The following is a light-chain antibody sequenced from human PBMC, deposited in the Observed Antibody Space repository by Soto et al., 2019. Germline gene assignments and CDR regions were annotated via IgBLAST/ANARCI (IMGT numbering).Light chain of an antibody. V-gene: IGLV2-23*01. CDR2: EGS. CDR1: SSDVGFSNL. CDR3: CSYAGSSTYV. J-gene: IGLJ1*01. Sequence: QSVLTQPASVSGSPGQSISISCTGSSSDVGFSNLVSWYQQLPGKAPKLIIYEGSKRPSGVSNRFSGSKSDNTASLTISGLQADDEADYYCCSYAGSSTYVFGTGTKLTVL.